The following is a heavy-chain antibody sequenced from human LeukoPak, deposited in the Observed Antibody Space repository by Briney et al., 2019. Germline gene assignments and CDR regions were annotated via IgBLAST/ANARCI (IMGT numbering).Heavy chain of an antibody. CDR3: ARGLAYKSQWLVLWPSGSDAEYYFDY. J-gene: IGHJ4*02. CDR2: INHSGST. V-gene: IGHV4-34*01. D-gene: IGHD6-19*01. Sequence: SETLSLTCAVYGGSFSGYYWSWIRQPPGKGLEWIGEINHSGSTNYNPSLKSRVTISVDTSKNQFPLKLSSVTAADTAVYYCARGLAYKSQWLVLWPSGSDAEYYFDYWGQGTLVTVSS. CDR1: GGSFSGYY.